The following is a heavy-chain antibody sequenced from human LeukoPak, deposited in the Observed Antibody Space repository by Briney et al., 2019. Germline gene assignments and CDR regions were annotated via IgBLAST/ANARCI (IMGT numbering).Heavy chain of an antibody. CDR2: INPSGGST. CDR1: GYTFTSYY. V-gene: IGHV1-46*01. CDR3: ARVDRLGIAAAGADY. Sequence: ASVKVSCKASGYTFTSYYMHWVRQAPGQGLEWMGIINPSGGSTSYAQKFQGRVTMTRDMSTSTVYMELSSLRSEDTAVYYCARVDRLGIAAAGADYWGQGTLVTVSS. D-gene: IGHD6-13*01. J-gene: IGHJ4*02.